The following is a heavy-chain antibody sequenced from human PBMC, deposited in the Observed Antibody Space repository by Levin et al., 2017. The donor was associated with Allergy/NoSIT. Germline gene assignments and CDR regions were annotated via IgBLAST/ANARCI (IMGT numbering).Heavy chain of an antibody. D-gene: IGHD3-22*01. V-gene: IGHV4-30-4*01. J-gene: IGHJ5*01. CDR3: ARGQQYYYDKRGPFDF. Sequence: KASETLSLTCSVSGDSIGSAENFWAWIRQPPGKGLEWIGYIFYSGSAYYNPSLKSRVTTSVDTSKNQFSLNLSSVTAADSALYYCARGQQYYYDKRGPFDFWGQGILVTVSS. CDR1: GDSIGSAENF. CDR2: IFYSGSA.